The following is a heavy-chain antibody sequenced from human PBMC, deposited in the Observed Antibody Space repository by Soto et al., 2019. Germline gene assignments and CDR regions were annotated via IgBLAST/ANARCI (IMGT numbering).Heavy chain of an antibody. V-gene: IGHV3-30*03. D-gene: IGHD6-13*01. CDR1: GFTFSSYG. Sequence: GGSLRLSCAASGFTFSSYGMHWVRQAPGKGLEWVAIISYDGSNKYYADSVKGRFTISRDNSKNTLYLQMNSLRAEDTAVYCCARDHSSSWYYFDYWGQGTLVTVSS. J-gene: IGHJ4*02. CDR3: ARDHSSSWYYFDY. CDR2: ISYDGSNK.